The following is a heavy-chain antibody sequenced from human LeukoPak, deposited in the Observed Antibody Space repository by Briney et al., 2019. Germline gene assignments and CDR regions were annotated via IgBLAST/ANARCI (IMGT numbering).Heavy chain of an antibody. CDR2: IYYSGSTNYNPSLSPIT. V-gene: IGHV4-59*12. D-gene: IGHD5-12*01. Sequence: SETLSLTCTVSGGSISTYYWSWIRQPPGKGLEWIGYIYYSGSTNYNPSLSPITNYNPSLKSRVTISVDTSKNQFSLKLSSVTAADTAVYYCVRVEDSGYDYRGRFDPWGQGTLVTVSS. J-gene: IGHJ5*02. CDR3: VRVEDSGYDYRGRFDP. CDR1: GGSISTYY.